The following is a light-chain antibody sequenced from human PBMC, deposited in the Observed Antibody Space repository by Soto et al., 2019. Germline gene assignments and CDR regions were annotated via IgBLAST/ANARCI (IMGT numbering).Light chain of an antibody. J-gene: IGKJ2*02. CDR1: QSVSSY. CDR2: DAS. CDR3: QQRSSSPRGT. Sequence: EIVLTQSPATLSLSPGERATLSCRASQSVSSYLAWYQQKPGQAPRLLIHDASNRAAGIPARFSGSGSGTDFTLPISSLEPEDFAVYFCQQRSSSPRGTFGPGTKLEIK. V-gene: IGKV3-11*01.